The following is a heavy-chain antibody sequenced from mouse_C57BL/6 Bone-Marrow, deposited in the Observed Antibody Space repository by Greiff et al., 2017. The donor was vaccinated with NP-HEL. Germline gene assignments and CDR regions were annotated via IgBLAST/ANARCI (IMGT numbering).Heavy chain of an antibody. J-gene: IGHJ2*01. CDR3: AKVYYGSSYYFDY. CDR1: GYTFTSYW. V-gene: IGHV1-53*01. Sequence: VQLQQPGTELVKPGASVKLSCKASGYTFTSYWMHWVKQRPGQGLEWIGNINPSNGGTNYNEKFKSKATLTVDKSSSTAYMQLSSLTSEDTAIYYCAKVYYGSSYYFDYWGQGTTHTVS. D-gene: IGHD1-1*01. CDR2: INPSNGGT.